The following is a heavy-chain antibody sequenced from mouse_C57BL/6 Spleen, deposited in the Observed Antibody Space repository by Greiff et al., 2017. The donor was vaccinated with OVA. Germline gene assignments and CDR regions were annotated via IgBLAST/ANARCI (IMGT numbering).Heavy chain of an antibody. D-gene: IGHD2-5*01. Sequence: QVTLKECGPGILQSSQTLSLTCSFSGFSLSTSGMGVSWIRQPSGKGLEWLAHIYWDDDKRYNPSLKSRLTISKDTSRNQVFLKITSVDTADTATYYCARRDYSNAFDYWGQGTTLTVSS. CDR1: GFSLSTSGMG. CDR2: IYWDDDK. J-gene: IGHJ2*01. V-gene: IGHV8-12*01. CDR3: ARRDYSNAFDY.